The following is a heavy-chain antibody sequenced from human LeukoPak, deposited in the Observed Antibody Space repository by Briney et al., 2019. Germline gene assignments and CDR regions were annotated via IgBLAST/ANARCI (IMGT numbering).Heavy chain of an antibody. CDR3: ARGRNHYVWGSYRYAY. J-gene: IGHJ4*02. CDR2: INHSGST. V-gene: IGHV4-34*01. D-gene: IGHD3-16*02. CDR1: GGSFSGYY. Sequence: SETLSLTCAVYGGSFSGYYWSWIRQPPGKGLEWIGEINHSGSTNYNPSLKSRVTISVDTSKNQFSLKLSSVTAADTAVYYCARGRNHYVWGSYRYAYWGQGTLVTVSS.